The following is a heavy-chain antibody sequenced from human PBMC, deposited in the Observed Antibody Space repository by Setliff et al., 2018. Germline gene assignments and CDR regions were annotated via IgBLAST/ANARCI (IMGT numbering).Heavy chain of an antibody. J-gene: IGHJ4*02. D-gene: IGHD1-26*01. CDR1: GGSFSGYY. Sequence: SETLSLTCAVYGGSFSGYYWSWIRQPPGKGLEWIGEINHSGSTNYNPSLKSRVTISVDTSKNQYSLKLSSVTAADTAVYYCARDLRRERDTVGGDYWGQGTLVTVSS. V-gene: IGHV4-34*01. CDR3: ARDLRRERDTVGGDY. CDR2: INHSGST.